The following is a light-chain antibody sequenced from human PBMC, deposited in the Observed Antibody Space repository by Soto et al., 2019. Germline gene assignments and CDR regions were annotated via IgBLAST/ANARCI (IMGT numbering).Light chain of an antibody. Sequence: DIQMTQSPSALSASVGDRVTITCQASQDISDVLNWYQQQPGKAPKVLIYDASKLQTGVPSRFSGRGSGTNFTLKISRVEAEDVGVYYCMQALQMPWTFGQGTKVDIK. CDR1: QDISDV. CDR3: MQALQMPWT. V-gene: IGKV1-33*01. J-gene: IGKJ1*01. CDR2: DAS.